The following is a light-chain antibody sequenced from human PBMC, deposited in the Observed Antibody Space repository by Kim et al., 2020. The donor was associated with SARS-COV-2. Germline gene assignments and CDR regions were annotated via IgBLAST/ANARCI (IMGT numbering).Light chain of an antibody. Sequence: PGGTVHHTSIYRTGAVTSGHFPYWFQQKPGQGPRTLIYDTDKKHSWTPARFSGSLLGDKAALTLSGAQPEDEAEYYCLLSYSGGRVFGGGTQLTVL. CDR1: TGAVTSGHF. V-gene: IGLV7-46*01. CDR2: DTD. J-gene: IGLJ3*02. CDR3: LLSYSGGRV.